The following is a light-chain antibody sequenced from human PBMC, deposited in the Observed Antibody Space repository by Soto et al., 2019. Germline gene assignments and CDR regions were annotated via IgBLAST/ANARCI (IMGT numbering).Light chain of an antibody. CDR2: GAS. V-gene: IGKV3-15*01. J-gene: IGKJ1*01. Sequence: EIGMTQSPATLSVSQGERGTLSCRASQSVSSNLAWYQQKPGQAPRLLIYGASTRATGIPARFSGSGSGTEFTLTISSLQSEDFAVYYCHQYNNWPQTFGQGTKVDI. CDR3: HQYNNWPQT. CDR1: QSVSSN.